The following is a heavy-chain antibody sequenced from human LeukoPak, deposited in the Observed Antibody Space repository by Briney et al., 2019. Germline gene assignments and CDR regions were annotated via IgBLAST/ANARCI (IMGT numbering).Heavy chain of an antibody. V-gene: IGHV1-18*01. CDR1: GGTFSSYA. CDR2: ISAYNGNT. D-gene: IGHD2-2*01. CDR3: ARIPAARRRYFDY. Sequence: ASVKVSCKASGGTFSSYAISWVRQAPGQGLEWMGWISAYNGNTNYAQKLQGRVTMTTDTSTSTAYMELRSLRSDDTAVYYCARIPAARRRYFDYWGQGTLVTVSS. J-gene: IGHJ4*02.